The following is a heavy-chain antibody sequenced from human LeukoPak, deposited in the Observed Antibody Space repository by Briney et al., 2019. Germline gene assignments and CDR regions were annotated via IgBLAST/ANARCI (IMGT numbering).Heavy chain of an antibody. CDR1: GFTFSSYA. V-gene: IGHV3-23*01. Sequence: GGSLRLSCAASGFTFSSYAMSWVRQAPGKGLEWVSAIGGSGGGTYYADSVKGRFTISRDNSKNTLYLQMNSLRAEDTAVYYSAKDRGKYCSSTSCYLRRRNHYYYGMDVWGQGTTVTVSS. J-gene: IGHJ6*02. CDR3: AKDRGKYCSSTSCYLRRRNHYYYGMDV. CDR2: IGGSGGGT. D-gene: IGHD2-2*01.